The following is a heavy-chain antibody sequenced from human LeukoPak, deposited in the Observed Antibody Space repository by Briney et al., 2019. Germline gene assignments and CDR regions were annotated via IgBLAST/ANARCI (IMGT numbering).Heavy chain of an antibody. J-gene: IGHJ4*02. CDR3: ARAPPGIAAAGTIDY. CDR1: GGTFSSYA. V-gene: IGHV1-69*13. Sequence: GASVKVSCKASGGTFSSYAISWVRQAPGQGLEWMGGIIPIFGTANYAQKFQGRVTITADESTSTAYMELSSLRSEDTAVYYCARAPPGIAAAGTIDYWGQGTLVTVSS. CDR2: IIPIFGTA. D-gene: IGHD6-13*01.